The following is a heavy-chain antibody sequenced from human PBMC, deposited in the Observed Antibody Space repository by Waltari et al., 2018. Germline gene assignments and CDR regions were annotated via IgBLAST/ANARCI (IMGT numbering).Heavy chain of an antibody. D-gene: IGHD3-3*01. CDR2: INPGDSDT. CDR1: GYSFTRSR. J-gene: IGHJ4*02. V-gene: IGHV5-51*01. CDR3: ARRITIFAVATRRYFVY. Sequence: EVQLVQSGAEVKKPGESLKISCKGSGYSFTRSRIGWVRQMPGRGLEWMGIINPGDSDTRYSPSFQGQVTISVDKSINTAYLQWSSLKASDTAMYYCARRITIFAVATRRYFVYWGQGTLVSVSS.